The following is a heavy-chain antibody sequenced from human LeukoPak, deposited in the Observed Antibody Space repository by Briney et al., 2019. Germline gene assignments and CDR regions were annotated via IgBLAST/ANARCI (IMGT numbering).Heavy chain of an antibody. CDR2: ISYDGSNK. CDR1: GFTFSSYA. V-gene: IGHV3-30-3*01. D-gene: IGHD3-22*01. CDR3: AKGFHSSGYYSAPNY. J-gene: IGHJ4*02. Sequence: GRSLRLSCAASGFTFSSYAMHWVRQAPGKGLEWVAVISYDGSNKYYADSVKGRFTISRDNSKNTLYLQMNSLRAEDTAVYYCAKGFHSSGYYSAPNYWGQGTLVTVSS.